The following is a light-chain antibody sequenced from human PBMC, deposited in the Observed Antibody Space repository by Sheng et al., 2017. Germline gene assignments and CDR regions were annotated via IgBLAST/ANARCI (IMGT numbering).Light chain of an antibody. CDR3: QQSYSTPLT. Sequence: DIQMTQSPSSLSASVGDRVTIACRASQRISSYLNWYQQKPGKAPNLLIYGASSLQSGVPSRFSGIGSGTDFTLTISSLQPEDFATYYCQQSYSTPLTFGGGTK. CDR1: QRISSY. CDR2: GAS. J-gene: IGKJ4*01. V-gene: IGKV1-39*01.